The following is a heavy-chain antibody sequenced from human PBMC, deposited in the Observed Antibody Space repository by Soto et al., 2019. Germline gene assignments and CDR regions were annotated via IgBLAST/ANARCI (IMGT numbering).Heavy chain of an antibody. CDR2: ISHSGRT. V-gene: IGHV4-61*01. D-gene: IGHD3-10*01. CDR1: GASLRSGSYY. J-gene: IGHJ4*02. Sequence: SETLSLTCTVSGASLRSGSYYWSWIRQPPGKGLEWIGYISHSGRTNYDPSLKSRLTMSVDTSQNQFSLQLNSVTAADTAVYYCSYGSSFDYWGQGTLVTVSS. CDR3: SYGSSFDY.